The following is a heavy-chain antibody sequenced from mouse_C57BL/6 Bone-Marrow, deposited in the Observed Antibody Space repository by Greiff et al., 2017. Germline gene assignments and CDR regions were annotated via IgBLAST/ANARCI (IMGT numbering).Heavy chain of an antibody. CDR1: GYAFTNYL. D-gene: IGHD2-3*01. CDR2: INPGSGGT. V-gene: IGHV1-54*01. CDR3: ARSRLLRLDY. J-gene: IGHJ2*01. Sequence: QVQLQQSGAELVRPGTSVKVSCKASGYAFTNYLIEWVKQRPGQGLEWIGVINPGSGGTNYNEKFKGKATLTADKSSSPAYMQLSSLTSDDSAVYFCARSRLLRLDYWGQGTTLTVSS.